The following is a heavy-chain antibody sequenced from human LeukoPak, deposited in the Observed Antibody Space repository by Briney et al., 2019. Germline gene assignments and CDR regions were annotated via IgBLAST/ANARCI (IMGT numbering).Heavy chain of an antibody. CDR2: ISGSGGST. V-gene: IGHV3-23*01. Sequence: GGSLRLSCAASGFTFSSYAMSWVRQAPGKGLEWVSAISGSGGSTYYEDSVKGRFTISRDNPKNTLYLQMNSLRAEDTAVYYCAKKIQLWLSEFDYWGQGTLVTVSS. CDR1: GFTFSSYA. CDR3: AKKIQLWLSEFDY. D-gene: IGHD5-18*01. J-gene: IGHJ4*02.